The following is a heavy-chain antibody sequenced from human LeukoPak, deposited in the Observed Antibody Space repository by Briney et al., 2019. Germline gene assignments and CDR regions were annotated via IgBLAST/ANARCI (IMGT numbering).Heavy chain of an antibody. D-gene: IGHD3-22*01. J-gene: IGHJ4*02. V-gene: IGHV7-4-1*02. Sequence: PWASVKVSCKASGYTFSSYAMNWVRQAPGQGLEWMGWINTNTGNPTYAQGFTGRFVFSLDTSVSTAYLQISSLKAEDTAVYYCARGRTLLYYYDSSGYPGVDYWGQGTLVTVSS. CDR2: INTNTGNP. CDR3: ARGRTLLYYYDSSGYPGVDY. CDR1: GYTFSSYA.